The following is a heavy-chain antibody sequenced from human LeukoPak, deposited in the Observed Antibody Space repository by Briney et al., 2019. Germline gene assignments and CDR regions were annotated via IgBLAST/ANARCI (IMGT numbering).Heavy chain of an antibody. D-gene: IGHD4-17*01. CDR2: INPSGGST. Sequence: ASVKVSCKASGNTFTSYYMHWVRQAPGQGLEWMGIINPSGGSTSYAQKFQGRVTMTRDMSTSTVYMELSSLRSEDTAVYYCARDYGDYECLNYWGQGTLVTVSS. V-gene: IGHV1-46*01. J-gene: IGHJ4*02. CDR3: ARDYGDYECLNY. CDR1: GNTFTSYY.